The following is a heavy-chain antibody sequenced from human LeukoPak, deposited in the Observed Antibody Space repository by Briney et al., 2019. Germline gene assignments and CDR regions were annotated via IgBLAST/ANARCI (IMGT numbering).Heavy chain of an antibody. D-gene: IGHD6-19*01. J-gene: IGHJ4*02. CDR1: GFTFSSYG. CDR2: ISGSGGST. Sequence: GGSLRLSCAASGFTFSSYGMSWVRQAPGKGLEWVSAISGSGGSTYYADSVKGRFTISRDNSKNTLYLQMNSLRAEDTAVYYCAKPRDYSSGWYFDYWGQGTLVTVSS. V-gene: IGHV3-23*01. CDR3: AKPRDYSSGWYFDY.